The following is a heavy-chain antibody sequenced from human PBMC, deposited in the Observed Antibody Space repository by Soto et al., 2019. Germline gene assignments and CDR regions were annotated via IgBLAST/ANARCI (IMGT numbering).Heavy chain of an antibody. D-gene: IGHD2-2*01. CDR3: ARGYCSSTSCYGWFDP. J-gene: IGHJ5*02. Sequence: KTSETLSLTCAVSGGSISSSNWWSWVRQPPGKGLEWIGEIYHSGSTNYNPSLKSRVTISVDKSKNQFSLKLSSVTAADTAVYYCARGYCSSTSCYGWFDPWGQGTLVTVSS. CDR1: GGSISSSNW. CDR2: IYHSGST. V-gene: IGHV4-4*02.